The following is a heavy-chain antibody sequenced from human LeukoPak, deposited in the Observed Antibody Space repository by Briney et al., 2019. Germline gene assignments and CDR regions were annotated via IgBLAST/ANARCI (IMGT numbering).Heavy chain of an antibody. V-gene: IGHV1-58*02. D-gene: IGHD3-10*01. CDR2: IVVGSGYT. Sequence: EASVKVSCMASGFTFSSPTIQWVRQARGQRLEWIGWIVVGSGYTSYAQKFQERVSITRDMSTSTAYMELSSLTSKATAVYYCAMVRGLTDPLDYWGQGTLVTVSS. CDR3: AMVRGLTDPLDY. CDR1: GFTFSSPT. J-gene: IGHJ4*02.